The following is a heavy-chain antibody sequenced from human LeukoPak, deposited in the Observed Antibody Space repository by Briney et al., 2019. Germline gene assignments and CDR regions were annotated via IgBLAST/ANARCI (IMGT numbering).Heavy chain of an antibody. CDR3: ARHGSYHFDY. Sequence: PSETLSLTCGVYGGSFSGYYWSWIRQPPGKGLEWIGQIHHGGSANYNPSLRSRVTTSIDTSKNQFSLILSSVTAADTAVYYCARHGSYHFDYWGQGALVTVSS. V-gene: IGHV4-34*01. D-gene: IGHD3-10*01. J-gene: IGHJ4*02. CDR1: GGSFSGYY. CDR2: IHHGGSA.